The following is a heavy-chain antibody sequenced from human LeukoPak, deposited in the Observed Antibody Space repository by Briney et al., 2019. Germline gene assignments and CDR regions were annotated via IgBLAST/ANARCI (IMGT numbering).Heavy chain of an antibody. D-gene: IGHD1-26*01. Sequence: PGGSLRLSCAASGFTFSSFGMSWVRQAPGKGLEWVSFIQYDGSHKYYADSVKGRFTISRDNSKNTLFLQMNSLRGEDTAVYFCAKAGGIYYPDHFDPWGQGTLVTVSS. J-gene: IGHJ5*02. CDR2: IQYDGSHK. CDR3: AKAGGIYYPDHFDP. CDR1: GFTFSSFG. V-gene: IGHV3-30*02.